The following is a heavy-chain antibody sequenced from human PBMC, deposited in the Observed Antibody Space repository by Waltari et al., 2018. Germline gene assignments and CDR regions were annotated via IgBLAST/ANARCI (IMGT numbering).Heavy chain of an antibody. CDR2: ISCRGGST. CDR1: GFTFSSYA. Sequence: EVQLVESGGGLVQPGGSLRLSCAASGFTFSSYAMSWVRQAPGKGLEWVSAISCRGGSTYYADYEKGRLTISRDNSKNTLYRQMNSVRAEDTAVYYCAKGVGGVVPTGSDYWGQGTLVTVSS. D-gene: IGHD3-3*01. V-gene: IGHV3-23*04. J-gene: IGHJ4*02. CDR3: AKGVGGVVPTGSDY.